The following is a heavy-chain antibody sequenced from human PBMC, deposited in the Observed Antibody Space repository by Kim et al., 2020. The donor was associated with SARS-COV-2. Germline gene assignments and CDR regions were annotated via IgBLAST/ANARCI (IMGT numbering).Heavy chain of an antibody. D-gene: IGHD2-8*01. CDR3: ASRIM. J-gene: IGHJ4*02. CDR2: INVDGSAK. Sequence: GGSLRLSCAASGFSLSSYWMSWVRQAPGKGLEWVANINVDGSAKRYVASMKGRFTTSRNNAKHLLHRLMNRPAVDDTAVYFAASRIMGGVGIRVTAAS. CDR1: GFSLSSYW. V-gene: IGHV3-7*01.